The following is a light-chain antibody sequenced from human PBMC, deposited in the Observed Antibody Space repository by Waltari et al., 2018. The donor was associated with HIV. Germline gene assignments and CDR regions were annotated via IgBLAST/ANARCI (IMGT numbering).Light chain of an antibody. Sequence: DIPMTQSPSSVFASVGDRVAITCRAKQGLSGYSAGYQQTPGKAPNLHIYAASSLQSGVPSRFSGSGSGTDLTLTISSLQPEDFATYYCQQANSFPYTGGQGTKLEIK. CDR1: QGLSGY. V-gene: IGKV1D-12*01. CDR3: QQANSFPYT. CDR2: AAS. J-gene: IGKJ2*01.